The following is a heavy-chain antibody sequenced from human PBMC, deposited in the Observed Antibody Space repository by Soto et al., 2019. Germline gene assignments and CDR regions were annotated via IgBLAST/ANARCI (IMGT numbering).Heavy chain of an antibody. CDR3: SRWSGYGAL. J-gene: IGHJ4*02. CDR1: GFTVSGQS. CDR2: ISATEGIT. D-gene: IGHD5-18*01. V-gene: IGHV3-23*01. Sequence: EVQLLQSGGGLVQPGGSLRLSCAASGFTVSGQSMTWVRQAPGKGLEWISGISATEGITFYADSVRGRFTISRDKSKNTIYLQMSSLTVEDTATYYCSRWSGYGALWAQGTLVTVSA.